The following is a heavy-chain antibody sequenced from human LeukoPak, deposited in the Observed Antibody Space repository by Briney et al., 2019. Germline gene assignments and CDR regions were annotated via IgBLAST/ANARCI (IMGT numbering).Heavy chain of an antibody. CDR2: ISNNGGST. V-gene: IGHV3-64D*09. CDR3: VKGGPSTRTFDY. CDR1: GFTFSSYP. D-gene: IGHD2-15*01. Sequence: GGSLRLSCSASGFTFSSYPIHWVRQAPGKGLEYVSVISNNGGSTFYADSVKGRFTISRDNSKNTLFLQMSGLRAEDTAVYYCVKGGPSTRTFDYWGQGTLVTVSS. J-gene: IGHJ4*02.